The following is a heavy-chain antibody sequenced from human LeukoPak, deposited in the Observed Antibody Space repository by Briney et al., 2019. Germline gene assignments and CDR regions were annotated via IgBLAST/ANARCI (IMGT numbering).Heavy chain of an antibody. Sequence: PSETLSLTCAVYGGSFSGYYWSWIRQPPGKGLEWIGEINHSGSTNYNPSLKSRVTISVDTSKNQFSLKLSSVTAADTAVYYCARDLRVLRRSPLGYYFDYWGQGTLVTVSS. CDR2: INHSGST. J-gene: IGHJ4*02. D-gene: IGHD4/OR15-4a*01. V-gene: IGHV4-34*01. CDR3: ARDLRVLRRSPLGYYFDY. CDR1: GGSFSGYY.